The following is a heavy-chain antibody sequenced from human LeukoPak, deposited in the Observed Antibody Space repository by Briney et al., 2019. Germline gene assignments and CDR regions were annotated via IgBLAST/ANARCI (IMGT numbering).Heavy chain of an antibody. CDR3: ARVGGAPLGAFDI. D-gene: IGHD3-16*01. CDR1: GASISSYY. J-gene: IGHJ3*02. CDR2: MYCSGTT. Sequence: PSETLSLTCSVSGASISSYYWSWIRQSPGKGLEWIGYMYCSGTTNYNPSLKSRVSISKDVSKNQFSLRVTSVTAADTAVYYCARVGGAPLGAFDIWGQGTMVTVSS. V-gene: IGHV4-59*01.